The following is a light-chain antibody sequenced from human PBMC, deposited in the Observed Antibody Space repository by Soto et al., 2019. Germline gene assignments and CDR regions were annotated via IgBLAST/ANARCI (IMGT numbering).Light chain of an antibody. CDR2: PAS. V-gene: IGKV3-20*01. CDR3: QQYRSSPIT. J-gene: IGKJ5*01. Sequence: EIVLTQSPGTLSLSPGERATLSCRASQTVSSSYLAGYQQKPGQAPRLLIYPASSRATGIPDRFSGSGSGTDFSLTISRLEPEDFAVYYCQQYRSSPITFGQGTRLEI. CDR1: QTVSSSY.